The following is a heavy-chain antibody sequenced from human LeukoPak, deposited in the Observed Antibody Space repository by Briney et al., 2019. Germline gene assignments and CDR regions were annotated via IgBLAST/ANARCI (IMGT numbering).Heavy chain of an antibody. Sequence: GASVKVSCKASGGTFSSYAISWVRQAPGQGLEWMGGIIPIFGTANYAQKFQGRVTITADESTSTAYMELSSLRSEDTAVCYCARVLPAVPAAMGYYYYMDVWGKGTTVTIS. J-gene: IGHJ6*03. CDR2: IIPIFGTA. V-gene: IGHV1-69*13. CDR1: GGTFSSYA. CDR3: ARVLPAVPAAMGYYYYMDV. D-gene: IGHD2-2*01.